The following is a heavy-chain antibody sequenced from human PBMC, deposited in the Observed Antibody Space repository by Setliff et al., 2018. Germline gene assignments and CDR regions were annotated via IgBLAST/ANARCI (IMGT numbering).Heavy chain of an antibody. Sequence: ASVKVSCKASGGTFRTYEINWVRQAPGQGFEWMGRIIPMFEKTNYAQKFQGRVTITADESTSTAYMELSSLSSEDTAVYYCARAGSAPARRKGVFEYWGQGTLVTVSS. J-gene: IGHJ4*02. CDR3: ARAGSAPARRKGVFEY. CDR2: IIPMFEKT. CDR1: GGTFRTYE. V-gene: IGHV1-69*13. D-gene: IGHD6-13*01.